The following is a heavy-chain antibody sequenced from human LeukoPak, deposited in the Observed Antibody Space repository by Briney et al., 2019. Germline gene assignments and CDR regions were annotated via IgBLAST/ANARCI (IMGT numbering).Heavy chain of an antibody. Sequence: GGSLRLSCAVSRFPFSTHAMSWVRQAPGGGLEWVSGISISGDVTYYADAVQGRFIISRDNSGNTAYLQMNSLRVEDTAVYYCANEEVPNDYWGQGTLVTVSS. D-gene: IGHD4/OR15-4a*01. CDR2: ISISGDVT. CDR3: ANEEVPNDY. V-gene: IGHV3-23*01. CDR1: RFPFSTHA. J-gene: IGHJ4*02.